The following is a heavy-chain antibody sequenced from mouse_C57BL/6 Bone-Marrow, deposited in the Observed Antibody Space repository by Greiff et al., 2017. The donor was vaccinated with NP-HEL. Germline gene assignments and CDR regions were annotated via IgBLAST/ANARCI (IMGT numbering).Heavy chain of an antibody. CDR3: ARLITTVVATYWYFDV. V-gene: IGHV5-12*01. Sequence: EVQLQESGGGLVQPGGSLKLSCAASGFTFSDYYMYWVRQTPEKRLEWVAYISNGGGSTYYPDTVKGRFTISRDNAKNTLYLQMSRLKSEDTAMYYCARLITTVVATYWYFDVWGTGTTVTVSS. J-gene: IGHJ1*03. CDR2: ISNGGGST. D-gene: IGHD1-1*01. CDR1: GFTFSDYY.